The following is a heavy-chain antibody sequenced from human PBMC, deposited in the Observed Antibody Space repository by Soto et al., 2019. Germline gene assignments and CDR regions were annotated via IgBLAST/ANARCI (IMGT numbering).Heavy chain of an antibody. Sequence: QVQLQESGPGLVKPSETLSLTCTVSGASISDYFWRWIRQPAGKGLEWIGRLYSSGTTGFNPSLRSRVTMSRDTSKSQFSLKLTSVTAADTAVYYCVRGAGPPWFDPWGQGILVTVSS. CDR1: GASISDYF. CDR3: VRGAGPPWFDP. J-gene: IGHJ5*02. V-gene: IGHV4-4*07. CDR2: LYSSGTT.